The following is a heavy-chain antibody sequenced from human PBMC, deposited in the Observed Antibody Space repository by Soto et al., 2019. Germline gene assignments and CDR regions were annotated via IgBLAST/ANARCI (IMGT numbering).Heavy chain of an antibody. D-gene: IGHD3-10*01. CDR3: ARDAIAMVRGTNNRFDP. CDR2: ISGNGIST. J-gene: IGHJ5*02. CDR1: GFTFSSYA. Sequence: TGGSLRLSCAASGFTFSSYAMSWVRQAPGKGLEWVSAISGNGISTYYADSVRGRFTISRDNSKNTLYLQMNRLRADDTAVYYCARDAIAMVRGTNNRFDPWGQGTLVTVSS. V-gene: IGHV3-23*01.